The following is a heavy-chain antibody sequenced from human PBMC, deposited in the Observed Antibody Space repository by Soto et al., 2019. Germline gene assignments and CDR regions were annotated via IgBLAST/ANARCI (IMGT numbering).Heavy chain of an antibody. J-gene: IGHJ3*02. CDR3: ARSPSHSYYDFWSGHATFDI. Sequence: ASVKVSGNASACTFTSYGISRVRQAPGQGLEWMGWISAYNGNTNYAQKLQGRVTMTTDTSTSTAYMELRSLRSDDTAVYYCARSPSHSYYDFWSGHATFDIWGQGTMVTVS. V-gene: IGHV1-18*01. D-gene: IGHD3-3*01. CDR2: ISAYNGNT. CDR1: ACTFTSYG.